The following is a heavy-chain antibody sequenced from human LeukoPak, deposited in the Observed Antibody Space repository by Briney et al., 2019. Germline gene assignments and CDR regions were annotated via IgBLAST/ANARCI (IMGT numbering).Heavy chain of an antibody. V-gene: IGHV1-8*01. D-gene: IGHD3-22*01. CDR2: MNPNSGNT. J-gene: IGHJ4*02. CDR1: GYTFTSYD. Sequence: ASVKVSCKASGYTFTSYDINWVRQATGQGLEWVGWMNPNSGNTGYAQKFQGRVTMTRNTSISTAYMELSSLRSEDTAVYYCARGYYDSSGYYLLDYWGQGTLVTVSS. CDR3: ARGYYDSSGYYLLDY.